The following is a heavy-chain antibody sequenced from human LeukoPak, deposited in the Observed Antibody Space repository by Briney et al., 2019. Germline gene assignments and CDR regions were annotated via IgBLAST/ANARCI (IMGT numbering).Heavy chain of an antibody. V-gene: IGHV4-39*07. CDR2: IYYNGNT. CDR3: AKDLGVGATTLVRLHRQQNY. Sequence: SETLSLTCIVSGGSIISSSYYWGWIRQPPGKGLEWIGSIYYNGNTDYNPSLKSRVTISVETSKNQFSLKLSSVTAADTAVYYCAKDLGVGATTLVRLHRQQNYWGQGTLVTVSS. D-gene: IGHD1-26*01. CDR1: GGSIISSSYY. J-gene: IGHJ4*02.